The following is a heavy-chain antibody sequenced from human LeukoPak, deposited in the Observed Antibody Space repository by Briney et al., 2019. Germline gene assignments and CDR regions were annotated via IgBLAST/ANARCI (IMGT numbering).Heavy chain of an antibody. J-gene: IGHJ5*02. V-gene: IGHV4-34*12. CDR3: ARHRFGRNMVRGVSNWFDP. CDR2: IIDTGST. CDR1: GGSFSGYY. Sequence: PSETLSLTCAVYGGSFSGYYWTWIRQPPGKGLEWIGEIIDTGSTKYNSSLKSRVTISVDTSKNQFSLKLSSVTAADTAVYYCARHRFGRNMVRGVSNWFDPWGQGTLVTVSS. D-gene: IGHD3-10*01.